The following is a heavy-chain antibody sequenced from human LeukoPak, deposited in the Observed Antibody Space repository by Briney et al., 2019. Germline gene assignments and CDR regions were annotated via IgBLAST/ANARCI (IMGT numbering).Heavy chain of an antibody. CDR1: GFTVSSNY. V-gene: IGHV3-66*01. CDR3: ARVSRATEAFDI. D-gene: IGHD1-26*01. J-gene: IGHJ3*02. Sequence: GGSLRLSCAASGFTVSSNYMSWVRQAPGKGLEWVSVIYSGGSTYYADSVKGRFTISRDSSKNTLYLQMNSLRAEDTAVYYCARVSRATEAFDIWGQGTMVTVSS. CDR2: IYSGGST.